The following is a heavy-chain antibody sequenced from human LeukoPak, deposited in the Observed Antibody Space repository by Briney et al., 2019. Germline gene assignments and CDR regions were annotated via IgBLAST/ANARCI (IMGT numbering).Heavy chain of an antibody. D-gene: IGHD1-1*01. CDR2: IYYSGST. Sequence: SETLSLTCTVSGGSISNYYWSWIRQPPGKGLDWIGYIYYSGSTNYNPSLKSRVSISVDTSKTQFSLKLSSVTAADTAVYYCARVGGWNDNYWGQGTLVTVSS. V-gene: IGHV4-59*12. J-gene: IGHJ4*02. CDR3: ARVGGWNDNY. CDR1: GGSISNYY.